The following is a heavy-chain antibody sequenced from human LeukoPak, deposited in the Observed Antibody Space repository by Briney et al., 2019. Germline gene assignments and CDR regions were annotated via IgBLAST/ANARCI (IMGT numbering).Heavy chain of an antibody. J-gene: IGHJ4*02. D-gene: IGHD2-15*01. CDR2: FGPPGFNT. Sequence: PGGSLRLSCAPSEFTFRSYAMNGVRKPPGRGLKWASLFGPPGFNTYYADSGKGRFTISRDNSKNTLYLQMSSLRVDDTAVYYCGRDGGNRWFDFWGQGTLVTVSS. V-gene: IGHV3-23*01. CDR1: EFTFRSYA. CDR3: GRDGGNRWFDF.